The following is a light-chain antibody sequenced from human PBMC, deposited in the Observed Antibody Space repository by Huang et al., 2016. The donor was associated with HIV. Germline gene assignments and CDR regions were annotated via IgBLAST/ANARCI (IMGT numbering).Light chain of an antibody. J-gene: IGKJ5*01. Sequence: EIVMTQSPATLSVSPGERATLSCRASQSVSSNLARYQQKPGHDPRILIYGASTRATDIPARFSGSGSGTEFTLTISSLQSEDFAVYYCQQYNNWPPLPGRNPITFGQGTRLEIK. V-gene: IGKV3-15*01. CDR2: GAS. CDR1: QSVSSN. CDR3: QQYNNWPPLPGRNPIT.